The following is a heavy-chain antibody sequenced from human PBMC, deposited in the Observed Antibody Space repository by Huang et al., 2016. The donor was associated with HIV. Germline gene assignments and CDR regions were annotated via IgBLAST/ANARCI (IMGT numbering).Heavy chain of an antibody. CDR2: INHIGKT. Sequence: QVQLRQWGAGLVKPSETLSLTCAVYGGSFSGYYWTWIRQSPGKGLEWIGEINHIGKTNYQPSLKSRVTISKDTAKNQFSLQLTSVSAADTGVYFGAREKAADSAWYGVYYFDYWGEGALVTVTS. J-gene: IGHJ4*02. CDR1: GGSFSGYY. D-gene: IGHD6-19*01. CDR3: AREKAADSAWYGVYYFDY. V-gene: IGHV4-34*01.